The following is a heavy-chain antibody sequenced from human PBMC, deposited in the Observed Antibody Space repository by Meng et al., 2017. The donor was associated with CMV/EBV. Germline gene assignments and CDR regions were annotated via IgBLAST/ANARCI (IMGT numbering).Heavy chain of an antibody. D-gene: IGHD3-22*01. CDR3: ARGPNYYDSKYYYYGMDV. V-gene: IGHV3-48*03. J-gene: IGHJ6*02. Sequence: GESLKISCAASGFTFSSYEMNWVRQAPGKGLEWISYISSSGSSIYYADSVKGRFTFSRDNAKNSLYLQMNSLRAEDTAVYYCARGPNYYDSKYYYYGMDVWGQGTTVTRLL. CDR1: GFTFSSYE. CDR2: ISSSGSSI.